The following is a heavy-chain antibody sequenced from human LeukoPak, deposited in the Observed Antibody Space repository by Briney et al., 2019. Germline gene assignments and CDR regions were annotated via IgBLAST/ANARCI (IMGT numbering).Heavy chain of an antibody. J-gene: IGHJ4*02. V-gene: IGHV3-73*01. Sequence: PGGSLRLSCAASGFTFSGSAMHWVRQASGKGLEWVGRIRSKANSYATAYAASVKGRFTISRDDSKNTAYLQMNSLKTEDTAVYYCTRLGDGYNFRLWGQGTLVTVSS. D-gene: IGHD5-24*01. CDR2: IRSKANSYAT. CDR3: TRLGDGYNFRL. CDR1: GFTFSGSA.